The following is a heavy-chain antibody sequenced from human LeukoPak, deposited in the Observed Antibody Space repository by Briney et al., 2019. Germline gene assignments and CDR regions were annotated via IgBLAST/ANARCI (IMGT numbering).Heavy chain of an antibody. J-gene: IGHJ4*02. V-gene: IGHV3-74*01. Sequence: GGSLRLSCEASGFTLSSYWMDWVRQSPGKGLLWVARINSDGTSVNYADSVKGRFTISRDIAKNTLYLQMNSLRDDDTAIYYCVRVNWSGYGDSWGQGAQVTVSS. CDR3: VRVNWSGYGDS. CDR1: GFTLSSYW. D-gene: IGHD3-3*01. CDR2: INSDGTSV.